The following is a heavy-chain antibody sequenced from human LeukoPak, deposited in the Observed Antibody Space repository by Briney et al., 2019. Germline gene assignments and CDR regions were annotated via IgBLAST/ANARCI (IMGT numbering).Heavy chain of an antibody. J-gene: IGHJ3*02. D-gene: IGHD2-21*01. V-gene: IGHV4-31*03. Sequence: SQTLSLTCTVSGGSISSGGYYWSWIRQHPGKGLEWIGYIFYSGSTYYNPSLKSRLTISVDTFKNQFSLKLSSVTAADTAVYYCAREGGHILIWGQGTMVTVSS. CDR1: GGSISSGGYY. CDR3: AREGGHILI. CDR2: IFYSGST.